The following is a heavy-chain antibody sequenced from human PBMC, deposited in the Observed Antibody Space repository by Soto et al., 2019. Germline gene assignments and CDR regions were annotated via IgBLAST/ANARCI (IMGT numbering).Heavy chain of an antibody. D-gene: IGHD6-19*01. J-gene: IGHJ5*02. CDR3: ARHYSSGSRNWFDP. CDR1: GGSINSSSYF. CDR2: IYYSGST. V-gene: IGHV4-39*01. Sequence: SETLSLTCSVSGGSINSSSYFWGWVRQPPGKGLEWIGSIYYSGSTYYNPSLRSRVTISVDTSKNQFSLKLSSVTAADTAVFYCARHYSSGSRNWFDPWGQGTLVTVLL.